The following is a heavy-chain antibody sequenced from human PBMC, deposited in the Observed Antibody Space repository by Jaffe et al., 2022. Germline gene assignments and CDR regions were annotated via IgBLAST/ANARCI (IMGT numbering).Heavy chain of an antibody. D-gene: IGHD2-21*02. V-gene: IGHV4-61*02. CDR3: ARNPAILFSWFDP. CDR1: GGSISSGSYY. Sequence: QVQLQESGPGLVKPSQTLSLTCTVSGGSISSGSYYWSWIRQPAGKGLEWIGRIYTSGSTNYNPSLKSRVTISVDTSKNQFSLKLSSVTAADTAVYYCARNPAILFSWFDPWGQGTLVTVSS. CDR2: IYTSGST. J-gene: IGHJ5*02.